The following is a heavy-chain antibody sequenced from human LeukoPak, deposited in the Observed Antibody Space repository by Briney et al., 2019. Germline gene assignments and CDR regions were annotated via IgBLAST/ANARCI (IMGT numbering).Heavy chain of an antibody. V-gene: IGHV1-18*01. J-gene: IGHJ4*02. Sequence: ASVKVSCEASGYTFTSYGISWVRQAPGQGLEWMGWISAYNGNTNYAQKLQGRVTMTTDTSTSTAYMELRSLRSDDTAVYYCARDRGWSRWFGVAGDADYWGQGTLVTVSS. CDR2: ISAYNGNT. CDR1: GYTFTSYG. CDR3: ARDRGWSRWFGVAGDADY. D-gene: IGHD3-10*01.